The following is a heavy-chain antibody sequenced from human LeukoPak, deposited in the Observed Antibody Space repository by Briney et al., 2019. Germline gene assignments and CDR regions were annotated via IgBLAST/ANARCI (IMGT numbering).Heavy chain of an antibody. J-gene: IGHJ4*02. CDR1: GFTFSSDS. CDR2: VSSSSSYI. Sequence: GGSLRLSCAASGFTFSSDSMNWVRQAPGKGLEWVSSVSSSSSYIYYADSVKGRFTISRDNAKNSLYLQMNSLRAEDTAVYYCARGDLLWFGELLSSFDYWGQGTLVTVSS. V-gene: IGHV3-21*01. D-gene: IGHD3-10*01. CDR3: ARGDLLWFGELLSSFDY.